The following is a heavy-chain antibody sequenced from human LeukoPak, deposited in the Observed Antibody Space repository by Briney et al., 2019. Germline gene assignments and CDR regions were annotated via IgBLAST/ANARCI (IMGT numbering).Heavy chain of an antibody. J-gene: IGHJ6*02. Sequence: PSETLSLTCTVSGGSISSSNYYWVWMRQPPGKGLEWIGSIYHSGSTYYNPSLKSRVTISVDTSKNQFSLKLSSVTAADTAVYYCARVRGYCSSGSCGMDVWGQGTTVTVSS. CDR2: IYHSGST. V-gene: IGHV4-39*07. CDR1: GGSISSSNYY. D-gene: IGHD2-15*01. CDR3: ARVRGYCSSGSCGMDV.